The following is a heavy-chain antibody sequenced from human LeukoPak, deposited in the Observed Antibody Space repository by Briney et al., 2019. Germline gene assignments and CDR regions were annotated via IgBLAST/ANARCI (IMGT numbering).Heavy chain of an antibody. D-gene: IGHD6-13*01. J-gene: IGHJ4*02. V-gene: IGHV1-8*01. CDR3: ARGRPSYSSSWYIH. Sequence: ASVKVSCKTSGYTFTSYDINWVRQATGQGLEWMGWMNPNSGNTGYAQKFQGRVTMTRNTSISTAYMELSSLRSEDTAVYYCARGRPSYSSSWYIHWGQGTLVTVSS. CDR2: MNPNSGNT. CDR1: GYTFTSYD.